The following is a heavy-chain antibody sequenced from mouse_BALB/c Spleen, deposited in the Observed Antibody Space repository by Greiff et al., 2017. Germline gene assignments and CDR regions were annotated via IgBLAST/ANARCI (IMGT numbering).Heavy chain of an antibody. CDR3: ARSYYGSSYDAMDY. D-gene: IGHD1-1*01. Sequence: DVHLVESGGGLVQPGGSRKLSCAASGFTFSSFGMHWVRQAPEKGLEWVAYISSGSSTIYYADTVKGRFTISRDNPKNTLFLQMTSLRSEDTAMYYCARSYYGSSYDAMDYWGQGTSVTVSS. CDR2: ISSGSSTI. V-gene: IGHV5-17*02. CDR1: GFTFSSFG. J-gene: IGHJ4*01.